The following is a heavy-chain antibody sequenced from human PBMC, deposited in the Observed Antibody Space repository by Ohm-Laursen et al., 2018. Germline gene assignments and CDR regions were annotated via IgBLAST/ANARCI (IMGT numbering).Heavy chain of an antibody. V-gene: IGHV3-30*18. J-gene: IGHJ4*02. Sequence: SSLRLSCTASGFTFSSYGMHWVRQAPGKGLEWVAVISYDGSNKYYADSVKGRFTISRDNSKNTLYLQMNSLRAEDTAVYYCAKARAVSYFDYWGQGTLVTVSS. D-gene: IGHD2/OR15-2a*01. CDR1: GFTFSSYG. CDR2: ISYDGSNK. CDR3: AKARAVSYFDY.